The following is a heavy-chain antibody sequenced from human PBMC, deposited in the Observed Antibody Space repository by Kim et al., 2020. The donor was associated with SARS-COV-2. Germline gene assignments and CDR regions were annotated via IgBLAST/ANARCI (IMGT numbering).Heavy chain of an antibody. CDR3: ARGPRIAAAGTAEYFQH. J-gene: IGHJ1*01. CDR1: GFTFSSYG. V-gene: IGHV3-33*05. CDR2: ISYDGSNK. D-gene: IGHD6-13*01. Sequence: GGSLRLSCAASGFTFSSYGMHWVRQAPGKGLEWVAVISYDGSNKYYADSVKGRFTISRDNSKNTLYLQMNSLRAEDTAVYYCARGPRIAAAGTAEYFQHWGQSTLVTVSS.